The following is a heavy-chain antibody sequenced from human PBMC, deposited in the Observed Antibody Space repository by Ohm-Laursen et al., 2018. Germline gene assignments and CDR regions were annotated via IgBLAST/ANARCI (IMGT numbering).Heavy chain of an antibody. D-gene: IGHD5-18*01. J-gene: IGHJ4*01. CDR3: ARAPGYGYDFDS. V-gene: IGHV4-4*07. CDR2: IYASGIT. Sequence: GTLSLTCTVSGGSISSYYWSWIRQPAGKGLEWIGRIYASGITNYNPSLKSRLTMSVDTSKNSFSLKLDSLTAADTAVYYCARAPGYGYDFDSWGHGTLVSVSS. CDR1: GGSISSYY.